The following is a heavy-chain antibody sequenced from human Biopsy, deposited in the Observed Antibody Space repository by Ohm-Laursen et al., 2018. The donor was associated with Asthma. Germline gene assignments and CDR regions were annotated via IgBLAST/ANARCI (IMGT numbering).Heavy chain of an antibody. Sequence: SLRLSCAASGLTFSGYPMHWVRQTPGKGLEWVGRISSKANNQTTAYAAAVEGRFSISRDDSKGTAFLHMNRLKTDDTAVYFCTTGVIAAGDTNLDYWGRGILVTVSS. V-gene: IGHV3-73*01. CDR1: GLTFSGYP. D-gene: IGHD3-16*02. J-gene: IGHJ4*02. CDR3: TTGVIAAGDTNLDY. CDR2: ISSKANNQTT.